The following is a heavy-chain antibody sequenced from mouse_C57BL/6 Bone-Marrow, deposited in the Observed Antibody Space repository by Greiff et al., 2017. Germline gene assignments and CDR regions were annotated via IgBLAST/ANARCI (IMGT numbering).Heavy chain of an antibody. CDR2: IDPETGGT. J-gene: IGHJ3*01. CDR1: GYTFTDYE. CDR3: TRGQLRGWFAY. V-gene: IGHV1-15*01. D-gene: IGHD3-2*02. Sequence: VQLQQSGAELVRPGASVTLSCKASGYTFTDYEMHWVKQTPVHGLEWIGAIDPETGGTAYNQKFKGKAILTADKSSSTAYMELRSLTSGDSAVYYCTRGQLRGWFAYWGQGTLVTVSA.